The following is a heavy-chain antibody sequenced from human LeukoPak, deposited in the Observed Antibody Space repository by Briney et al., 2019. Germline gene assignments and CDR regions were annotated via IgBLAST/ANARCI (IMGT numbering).Heavy chain of an antibody. V-gene: IGHV1-2*02. CDR2: INPNSGGT. Sequence: ASVKVSCKASGYTFTGYYMHWVRQAPGQGLERMGWINPNSGGTNYAQKFQGRVTMTRDTSISTAYMELSRPRSDDTAVYYCAGTMVRGVIKRGAFDIWGQGTMVTVSS. CDR3: AGTMVRGVIKRGAFDI. CDR1: GYTFTGYY. J-gene: IGHJ3*02. D-gene: IGHD3-10*01.